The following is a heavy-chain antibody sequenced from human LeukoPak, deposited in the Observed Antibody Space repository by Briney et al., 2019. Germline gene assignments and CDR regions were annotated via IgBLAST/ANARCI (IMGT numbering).Heavy chain of an antibody. J-gene: IGHJ3*02. V-gene: IGHV3-9*03. Sequence: GGSLRLSCAASGFTFSSYAMHWVRQAPGKGLEWVSGISWNGGRLGYADSVKGRFTISRDNAKDSLYLQMNSLRAEDMAFYYCAKDAGGYGDFSGAFDIWGQGTMVTVSS. CDR2: ISWNGGRL. CDR3: AKDAGGYGDFSGAFDI. CDR1: GFTFSSYA. D-gene: IGHD4-17*01.